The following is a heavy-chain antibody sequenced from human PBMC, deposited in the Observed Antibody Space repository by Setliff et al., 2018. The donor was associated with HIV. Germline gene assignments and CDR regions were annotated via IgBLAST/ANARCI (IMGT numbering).Heavy chain of an antibody. CDR3: ARTPWGSWDLYFDY. CDR1: GYTFANYD. Sequence: GASVKVSCKASGYTFANYDIDWVRRATGQGLEWMGWMNPNSGNAGFAQKFQDRVTMTRNTSISTAYMELSSLRSEDTAVYYCARTPWGSWDLYFDYWGQGTLVTVS. V-gene: IGHV1-8*02. CDR2: MNPNSGNA. D-gene: IGHD6-13*01. J-gene: IGHJ4*02.